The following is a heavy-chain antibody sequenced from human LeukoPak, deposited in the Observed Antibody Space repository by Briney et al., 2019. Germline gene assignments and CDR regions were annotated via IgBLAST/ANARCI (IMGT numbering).Heavy chain of an antibody. D-gene: IGHD6-19*01. CDR2: INHSGST. CDR3: AYSSGWYVVDP. Sequence: GGSXXGYYWSWIRQPPGKGLEWIGEINHSGSTNYNPSLKSRVTISVDTSKNQFSLKLSSVTAADTAVYYCAYSSGWYVVDPWGQGTLVTVSS. J-gene: IGHJ5*02. CDR1: GGSXXGYY. V-gene: IGHV4-34*01.